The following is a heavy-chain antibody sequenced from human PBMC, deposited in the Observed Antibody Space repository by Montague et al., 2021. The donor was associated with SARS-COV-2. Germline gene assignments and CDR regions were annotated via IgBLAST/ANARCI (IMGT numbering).Heavy chain of an antibody. V-gene: IGHV4-59*13. CDR1: GGSISSYY. CDR3: ERDFDY. Sequence: SETLSLTCTVSGGSISSYYWSWIRQPPGKGLEWIGYMYYSGSTNYNPSLKSRVTLSVDTSKNQFSLKLSSVTAADTAVYYCERDFDYWGQGTLVTVSS. J-gene: IGHJ4*02. CDR2: MYYSGST.